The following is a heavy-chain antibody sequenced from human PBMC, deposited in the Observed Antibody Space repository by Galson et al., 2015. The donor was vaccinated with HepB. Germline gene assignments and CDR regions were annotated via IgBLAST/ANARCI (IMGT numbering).Heavy chain of an antibody. J-gene: IGHJ4*02. CDR2: IYYSGST. V-gene: IGHV4-59*01. Sequence: ETLSLTCTVSGGSISSYYWSWIRQPPGKGLEWIGYIYYSGSTNYNPSLKSRVTISVDTSKNQFSLKLSSVTAADTAVYYCARGASSSWTDFDYWGQGTLVTVSS. CDR3: ARGASSSWTDFDY. CDR1: GGSISSYY. D-gene: IGHD6-13*01.